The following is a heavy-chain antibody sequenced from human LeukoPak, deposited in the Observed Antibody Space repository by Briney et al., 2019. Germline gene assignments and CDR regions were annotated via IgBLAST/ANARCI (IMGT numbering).Heavy chain of an antibody. CDR1: GFTLSSYG. J-gene: IGHJ4*02. D-gene: IGHD3-16*01. CDR3: AKDSRWRSLGLPDY. V-gene: IGHV3-30*18. Sequence: GGSLRLSCAASGFTLSSYGMHWVRQAPGKGLEWVAVISYDGSNKYYADSVKGRFTISRDNSKNTLYLQMNSLRAEDTAVYYCAKDSRWRSLGLPDYWGQGTLVTVSS. CDR2: ISYDGSNK.